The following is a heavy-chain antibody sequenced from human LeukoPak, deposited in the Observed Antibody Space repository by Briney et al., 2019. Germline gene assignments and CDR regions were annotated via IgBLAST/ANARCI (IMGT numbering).Heavy chain of an antibody. D-gene: IGHD3-10*01. CDR2: VDPEDGDT. J-gene: IGHJ6*03. V-gene: IGHV1-69-2*01. CDR1: GNTFSDHY. Sequence: VKISCKASGNTFSDHYMHWVRQAPGKGLEWIGRVDPEDGDTRYAENFHGRVIITADTSTNTAYMELSSLRSEDTAVYYCATDRIDYGSGRRCYMDVWGKGTTVTVSS. CDR3: ATDRIDYGSGRRCYMDV.